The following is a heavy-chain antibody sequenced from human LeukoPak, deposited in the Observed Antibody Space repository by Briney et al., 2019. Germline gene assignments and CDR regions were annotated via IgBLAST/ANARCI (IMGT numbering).Heavy chain of an antibody. Sequence: GGSLRLSCKASGFTFSNYAMSWVRQAPGKGLEWVSAISGNGGSTFDADSVKGRFTISRDNSKNTLYLQMNSLRAEDTAIYYCAKDVFELYDIYDHWGQGTLVTVSS. J-gene: IGHJ4*02. V-gene: IGHV3-23*01. D-gene: IGHD3-9*01. CDR1: GFTFSNYA. CDR2: ISGNGGST. CDR3: AKDVFELYDIYDH.